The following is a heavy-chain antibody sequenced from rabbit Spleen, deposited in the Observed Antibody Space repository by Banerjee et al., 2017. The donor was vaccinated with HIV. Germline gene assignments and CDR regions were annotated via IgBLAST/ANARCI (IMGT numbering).Heavy chain of an antibody. J-gene: IGHJ6*01. CDR2: IDGGWSGSN. CDR1: GVSFSGSSY. Sequence: QEQLEESGGGLVKPGGTLTLTCKASGVSFSGSSYMCWVRQAPGKGLEWIACIDGGWSGSNQYASWAKGRFTISKTSSTTVTLQMTSLTAADTATYFCARDGGGSSGYYFKLWGQGTLVTVS. V-gene: IGHV1S45*01. D-gene: IGHD1-1*01. CDR3: ARDGGGSSGYYFKL.